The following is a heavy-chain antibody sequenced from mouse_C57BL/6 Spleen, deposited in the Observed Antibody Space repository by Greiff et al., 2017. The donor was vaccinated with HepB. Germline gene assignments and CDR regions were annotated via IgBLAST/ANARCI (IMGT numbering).Heavy chain of an antibody. CDR3: TREDYRYYFDY. Sequence: VQLQESGAELVRPGASVTLSCKASGYTFTDYEMHWVKQTPVHGLEWIGAIDPETGGTAYNQKFKGKAILTADKSSSTDYMELRSLTSEDSAVYYCTREDYRYYFDYWGQGTTLTVSS. V-gene: IGHV1-15*01. CDR2: IDPETGGT. J-gene: IGHJ2*01. D-gene: IGHD2-14*01. CDR1: GYTFTDYE.